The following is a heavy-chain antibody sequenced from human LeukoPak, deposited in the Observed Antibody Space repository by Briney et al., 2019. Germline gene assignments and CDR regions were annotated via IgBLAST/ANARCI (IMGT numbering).Heavy chain of an antibody. V-gene: IGHV4-39*01. Sequence: PSETLSLTCTVSGDSMNSSSFYWGWIRQPPGKGLEWIGTIYHGGSTDSYTGRTYCKSSLKSRVTISVDTSKNQFSLKLSSVTAADTAVYYCARRGIKYSGSYRSFDPWGQGTLVTVSS. D-gene: IGHD1-26*01. CDR1: GDSMNSSSFY. CDR3: ARRGIKYSGSYRSFDP. J-gene: IGHJ5*02. CDR2: IYHGGST.